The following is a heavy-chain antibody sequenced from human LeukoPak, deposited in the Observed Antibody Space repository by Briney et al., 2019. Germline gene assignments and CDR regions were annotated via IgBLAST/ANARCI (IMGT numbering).Heavy chain of an antibody. V-gene: IGHV3-7*01. CDR3: ARDQHSIAVAPDY. Sequence: PGGSLRLSCAASGFTFSSYWMSWVRQAPGKGLEWVANIKQDGSEKYYVVSVKGRFTISRDNAKNSLYLQMNSLRAEDTAVYCCARDQHSIAVAPDYWGQGTLVTVSS. D-gene: IGHD6-19*01. CDR2: IKQDGSEK. CDR1: GFTFSSYW. J-gene: IGHJ4*02.